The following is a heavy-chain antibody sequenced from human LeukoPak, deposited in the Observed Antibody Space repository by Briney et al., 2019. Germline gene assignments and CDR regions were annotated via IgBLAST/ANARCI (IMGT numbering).Heavy chain of an antibody. CDR3: ARDHVIAVAGTMDYYYGMDV. D-gene: IGHD6-19*01. J-gene: IGHJ6*02. Sequence: GGSLRLSCAASGFTFSDYYMSWIRQAPGKGLEWVSYISSSGSTIYYADSVKGRFTISRDNAKNSLYLQMNSLRAEDAAVYYCARDHVIAVAGTMDYYYGMDVWGQGTTVTVSS. V-gene: IGHV3-11*01. CDR1: GFTFSDYY. CDR2: ISSSGSTI.